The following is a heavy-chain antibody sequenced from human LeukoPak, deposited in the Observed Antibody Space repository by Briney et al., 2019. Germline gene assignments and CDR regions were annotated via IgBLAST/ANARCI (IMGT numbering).Heavy chain of an antibody. CDR3: AKEAHRDFWSGYNEY. J-gene: IGHJ4*02. CDR2: ISGGGGST. V-gene: IGHV3-23*01. Sequence: QPGGSLRLSCAASGFTFSSYAMSWVRQAPGKGLEWVSAISGGGGSTNYADSVKGRFTISRDISTDTLYLQMNSLRAEDTAVYYCAKEAHRDFWSGYNEYWGQGARVTVSS. D-gene: IGHD3-3*01. CDR1: GFTFSSYA.